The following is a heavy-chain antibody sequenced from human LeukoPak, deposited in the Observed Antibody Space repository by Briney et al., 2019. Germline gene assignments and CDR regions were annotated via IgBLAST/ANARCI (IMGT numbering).Heavy chain of an antibody. Sequence: GASVKVSCKASGYTFTSYYMHWVRQAPGQGLEWMGIINPSGGSTSCAQKFQGRVTMTRDTSTSTVYMELSSLRSEDTAVYYCARVLPPLGYFDYWGQGTLVTVSS. J-gene: IGHJ4*02. V-gene: IGHV1-46*01. CDR1: GYTFTSYY. CDR2: INPSGGST. CDR3: ARVLPPLGYFDY.